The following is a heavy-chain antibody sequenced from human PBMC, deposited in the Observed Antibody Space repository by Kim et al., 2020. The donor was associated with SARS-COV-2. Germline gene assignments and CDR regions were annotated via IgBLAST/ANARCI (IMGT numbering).Heavy chain of an antibody. CDR3: ARELEYCTNGVCYHGEFDP. V-gene: IGHV4-31*03. J-gene: IGHJ5*02. CDR2: IYYSGST. Sequence: SETLSLTCTVSGGSISSGGYYWSWIRQHPGKGLEWIGYIYYSGSTYYNPSLKSRVTISVDTSKNQFSLKLSSVTAADTAVYYCARELEYCTNGVCYHGEFDPWGQGTLVTVSS. D-gene: IGHD2-8*01. CDR1: GGSISSGGYY.